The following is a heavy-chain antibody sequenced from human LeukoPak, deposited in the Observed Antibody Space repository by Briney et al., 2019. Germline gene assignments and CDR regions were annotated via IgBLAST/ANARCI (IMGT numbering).Heavy chain of an antibody. CDR3: ARGKGDVLLWFGELSGRTYYFDY. J-gene: IGHJ4*02. V-gene: IGHV4-59*12. Sequence: SETLSLTCTVSGGSISSYYWSWIRQPPGKGLEWIGYIYYSGSTNYNPSLKSRVTISVDTSKNQFSLKLSSVTAADTAVYYCARGKGDVLLWFGELSGRTYYFDYWGQGTLVTVSS. D-gene: IGHD3-10*01. CDR2: IYYSGST. CDR1: GGSISSYY.